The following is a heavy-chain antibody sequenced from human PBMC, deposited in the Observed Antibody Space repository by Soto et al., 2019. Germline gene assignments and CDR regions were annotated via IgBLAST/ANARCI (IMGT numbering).Heavy chain of an antibody. CDR1: GGSISSGGYY. Sequence: QVQLQESGPGLVKPSQTLSLTCTVSGGSISSGGYYWSWIRQHPGKGLEWIGYIYYSGSTYYNPSLKRRVTIXXDXSXXQFSLKLSSVTAADTAVYYCARVSTYSYGFSAFDIWGQGTMVTVSS. CDR2: IYYSGST. D-gene: IGHD5-18*01. CDR3: ARVSTYSYGFSAFDI. J-gene: IGHJ3*02. V-gene: IGHV4-31*03.